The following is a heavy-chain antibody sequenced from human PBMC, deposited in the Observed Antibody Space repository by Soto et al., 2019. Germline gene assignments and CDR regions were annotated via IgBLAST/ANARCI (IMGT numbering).Heavy chain of an antibody. CDR3: AGIYSGSPGGTLRY. J-gene: IGHJ4*02. CDR2: IYYSGST. D-gene: IGHD1-26*01. Sequence: QVQLQESGPGLVKPSQTLSLTCTVSGGSISSGGYYWSWIRQHPGKGLEWIGYIYYSGSTYYNPSLQSRVTIAVDTSKNQFSLKLSSVTAADTAVYCCAGIYSGSPGGTLRYWGQGTLVTVSS. CDR1: GGSISSGGYY. V-gene: IGHV4-31*03.